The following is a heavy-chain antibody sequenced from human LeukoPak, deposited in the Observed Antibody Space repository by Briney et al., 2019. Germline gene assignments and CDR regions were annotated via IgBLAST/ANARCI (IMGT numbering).Heavy chain of an antibody. D-gene: IGHD6-13*01. CDR2: INPNSGIA. CDR3: ARGNARSWYFLY. CDR1: GYTFTGYY. V-gene: IGHV1-2*02. Sequence: GASVKVSCKASGYTFTGYYMHWVRQAPGQGLEWMGWINPNSGIANYAQRFQGRVTMTRDTSISTAYMELSGLRSDDTALYYCARGNARSWYFLYWGQGTLVTVSS. J-gene: IGHJ4*02.